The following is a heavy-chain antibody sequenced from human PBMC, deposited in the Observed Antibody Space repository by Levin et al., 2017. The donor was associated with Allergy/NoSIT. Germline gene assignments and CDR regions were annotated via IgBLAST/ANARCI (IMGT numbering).Heavy chain of an antibody. CDR1: GFTFSSYW. Sequence: PGGSLRLSCAASGFTFSSYWMSWVRQAPGKGLEWVANIKQDGSEKYYVDSVKGRFTISRDNAKNSLYLQMNSLRAEDTAVYYCARDLGDYGGRLGSFDYWGQGTLVTVSS. CDR2: IKQDGSEK. J-gene: IGHJ4*02. D-gene: IGHD4-23*01. CDR3: ARDLGDYGGRLGSFDY. V-gene: IGHV3-7*01.